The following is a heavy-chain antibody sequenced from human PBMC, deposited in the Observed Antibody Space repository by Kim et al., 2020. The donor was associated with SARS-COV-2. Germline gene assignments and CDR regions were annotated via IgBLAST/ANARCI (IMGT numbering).Heavy chain of an antibody. Sequence: GGSLRLSCAASGFTFNTYGMHWVRQAPGKGLEWVAVISDDGSQTYYADSVKGRFTISRDNSKNTLYLQMNSLRIEDTAVYYCAKSFSGGYFGYVNWGQRNLCTVSS. CDR1: GFTFNTYG. CDR3: AKSFSGGYFGYVN. D-gene: IGHD1-26*01. V-gene: IGHV3-30*18. CDR2: ISDDGSQT. J-gene: IGHJ1*01.